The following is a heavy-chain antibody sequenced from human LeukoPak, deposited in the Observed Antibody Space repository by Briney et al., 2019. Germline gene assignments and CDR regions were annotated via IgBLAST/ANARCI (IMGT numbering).Heavy chain of an antibody. J-gene: IGHJ4*02. V-gene: IGHV4-4*07. Sequence: SETLSLTCTVSGGSISSYYWSWIRQPAGKGLEWIGRIYTSGSTNYNPSLKSRVTMSVDTSKNQFSLKLSSVTAADTAVYYCARVARRGTMVRNYFDYWGQGTLVTVSS. CDR3: ARVARRGTMVRNYFDY. CDR1: GGSISSYY. D-gene: IGHD3-10*01. CDR2: IYTSGST.